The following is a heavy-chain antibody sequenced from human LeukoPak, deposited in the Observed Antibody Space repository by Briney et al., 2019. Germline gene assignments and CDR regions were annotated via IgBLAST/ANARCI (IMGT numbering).Heavy chain of an antibody. CDR3: ATRYFDF. V-gene: IGHV1-2*02. CDR2: INPNSGGT. CDR1: GGTFSSYA. J-gene: IGHJ4*02. Sequence: GASVKVSCKASGGTFSSYAISWVRQAPGQGLEWMGWINPNSGGTNYAQKFQGRVTMTRDTSISTAYMELSRLRSDDTAVYYCATRYFDFWGQGTLVTVSS.